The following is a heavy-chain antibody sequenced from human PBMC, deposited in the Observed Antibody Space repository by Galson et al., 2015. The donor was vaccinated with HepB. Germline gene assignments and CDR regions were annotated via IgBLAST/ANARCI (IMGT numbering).Heavy chain of an antibody. Sequence: SVKVSCKASGYTFTSYYMHWVRQAPGQGLEWMGIINPSGGSTSYAQKFQGRVTMTRDTSTSTVYMELSSLRSEDTAVYYCARGPHGSSGYYYRVSDYWGQGTLVTVSS. CDR1: GYTFTSYY. V-gene: IGHV1-46*01. J-gene: IGHJ4*02. CDR2: INPSGGST. D-gene: IGHD3-22*01. CDR3: ARGPHGSSGYYYRVSDY.